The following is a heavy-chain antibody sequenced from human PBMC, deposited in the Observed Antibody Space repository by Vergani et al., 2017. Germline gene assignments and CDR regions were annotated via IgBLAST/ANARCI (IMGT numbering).Heavy chain of an antibody. CDR2: ISAHNGNT. J-gene: IGHJ6*03. CDR1: GYTFTSYG. D-gene: IGHD3-3*01. CDR3: AGGRTYYDCWSGYSISNYDEYVAG. Sequence: QVQLVQSGAEVKKPGASVKVSCTASGYTFTSYGISWVRQAPGQGLEWMGWISAHNGNTNYAQKLQDRVTMTTDTSTSTAYMELRCLRSDDAAVYYCAGGRTYYDCWSGYSISNYDEYVAGWSKGTTVTVSS. V-gene: IGHV1-18*01.